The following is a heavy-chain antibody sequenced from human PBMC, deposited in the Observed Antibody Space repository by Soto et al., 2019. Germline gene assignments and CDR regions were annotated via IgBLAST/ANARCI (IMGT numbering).Heavy chain of an antibody. CDR1: GFTFSSDA. CDR2: ISGSGGST. V-gene: IGHV3-23*01. J-gene: IGHJ3*02. Sequence: GGSLRLSCAASGFTFSSDAMGWVRQAPGKGLEWVSAISGSGGSTYYADSVKGRFTISRDNSKNTLYLQMNSLRAEDTAVYYCAKTDYDILTGYYLGAFDIWGQGTMVTVSS. CDR3: AKTDYDILTGYYLGAFDI. D-gene: IGHD3-9*01.